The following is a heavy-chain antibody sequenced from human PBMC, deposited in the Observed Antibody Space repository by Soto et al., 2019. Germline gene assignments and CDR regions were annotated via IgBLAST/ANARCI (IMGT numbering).Heavy chain of an antibody. V-gene: IGHV1-24*01. CDR3: ASFLTRGYYYYYGMDV. CDR2: FDPEDGET. D-gene: IGHD3-9*01. CDR1: GYTLTELS. Sequence: ASVKVSCKVSGYTLTELSMHWVRQAPGKGLEWMGGFDPEDGETIYAQKFQGRVTMTEDTSTDTAYMELCSLRSEDTAVYYCASFLTRGYYYYYGMDVWGQGTTVTVSS. J-gene: IGHJ6*02.